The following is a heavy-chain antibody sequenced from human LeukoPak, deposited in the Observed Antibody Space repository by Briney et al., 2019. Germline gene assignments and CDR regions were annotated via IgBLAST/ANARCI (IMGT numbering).Heavy chain of an antibody. CDR1: GGSISSYY. CDR2: TYYSGST. Sequence: SETLSLTCTVSGGSISSYYWSWIRQPPGKGLEWIGYTYYSGSTNYNPSLKSRVTISVDTSKNQFSLKLSSVTAADTAVYYCARAPEAVPGQYYFDYWGQGTLVTVSS. J-gene: IGHJ4*02. D-gene: IGHD2-2*01. CDR3: ARAPEAVPGQYYFDY. V-gene: IGHV4-59*01.